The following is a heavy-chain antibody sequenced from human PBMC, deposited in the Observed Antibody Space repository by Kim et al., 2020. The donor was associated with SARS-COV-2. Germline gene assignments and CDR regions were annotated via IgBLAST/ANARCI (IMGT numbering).Heavy chain of an antibody. CDR3: ANGTGYDGSGSQGYYYYYGMDA. J-gene: IGHJ6*04. Sequence: GGSLRLSCAASGFTFDNYAMDWVRQAPGKGLEWVAGICCNRSNKDYADSVKGRFTISRDNSKNTLYLQMNSLRAEDTAVYYCANGTGYDGSGSQGYYYYYGMDAWGEGTTVTVSS. CDR2: ICCNRSNK. V-gene: IGHV3-33*08. D-gene: IGHD3-10*01. CDR1: GFTFDNYA.